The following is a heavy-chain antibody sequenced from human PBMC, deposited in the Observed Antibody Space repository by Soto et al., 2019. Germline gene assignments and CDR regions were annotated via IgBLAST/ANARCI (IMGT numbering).Heavy chain of an antibody. D-gene: IGHD6-6*01. Sequence: SETLSLTCTVSGGSVSSGSYYWSWIRQPPGKGLEWIGYIYYSGSTNYNPSLKSRVTISVDTSKNQFSLKLSSVTAADTAVYYCARDGGDSSSANYYYYGRDVWGQGTTVTVSS. V-gene: IGHV4-61*01. CDR3: ARDGGDSSSANYYYYGRDV. CDR2: IYYSGST. J-gene: IGHJ6*02. CDR1: GGSVSSGSYY.